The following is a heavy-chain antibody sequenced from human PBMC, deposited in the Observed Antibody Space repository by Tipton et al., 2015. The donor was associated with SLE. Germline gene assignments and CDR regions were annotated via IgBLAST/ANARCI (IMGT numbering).Heavy chain of an antibody. CDR3: ASARDHWLVYDY. J-gene: IGHJ4*02. CDR2: INHSGIT. Sequence: TLSLTCAVYGGSFSGYYWSWIRQSPGKGLEWIGEINHSGITTYNTSLKSRVTISVDTSKNQFSLKLSSVTAADTAVYYCASARDHWLVYDYWGQGTLVTVSS. V-gene: IGHV4-34*01. D-gene: IGHD6-19*01. CDR1: GGSFSGYY.